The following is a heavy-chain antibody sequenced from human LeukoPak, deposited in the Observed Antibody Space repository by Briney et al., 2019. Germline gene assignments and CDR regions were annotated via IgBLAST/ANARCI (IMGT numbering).Heavy chain of an antibody. CDR3: ATWARAFDI. J-gene: IGHJ3*02. V-gene: IGHV4-59*01. D-gene: IGHD1-26*01. CDR2: IYYSGST. Sequence: SETLSLTCTVSGGSISNYYWSWIRQPPGKGLEWIGYIYYSGSTNYNPSLKSRVTISVDTSKNQFSLKLSSVTAADTAVYYCATWARAFDIWGQGTMVTVSS. CDR1: GGSISNYY.